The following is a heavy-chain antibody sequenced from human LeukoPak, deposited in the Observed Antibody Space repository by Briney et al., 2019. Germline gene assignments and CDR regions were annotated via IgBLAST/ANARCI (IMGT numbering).Heavy chain of an antibody. V-gene: IGHV4-59*12. J-gene: IGHJ4*02. CDR3: ARADDYGDPLYYFDY. Sequence: SETLSLTCTVSGGSITNYYWTWIRQPPGKGLEWIGYIHYSGSTNYNPSLKSRVTISVDTSKNQFSLKLSSVTAADTAVYYCARADDYGDPLYYFDYWGQGTLVTVSS. CDR1: GGSITNYY. D-gene: IGHD4-17*01. CDR2: IHYSGST.